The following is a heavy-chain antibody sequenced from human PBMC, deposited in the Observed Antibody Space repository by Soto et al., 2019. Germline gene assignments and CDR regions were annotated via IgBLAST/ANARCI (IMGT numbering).Heavy chain of an antibody. CDR3: AREYGIGGATFDF. J-gene: IGHJ3*01. CDR1: GFIFRRYA. Sequence: QVQLVESGGGVVQPGRSLRLSCAASGFIFRRYAMHWVRQAPGKGLEWVAVISYDGSNKHYADSVRGRFTISRDNSKNTMYLQMNSLRAEDTAVYYCAREYGIGGATFDFWGQGTMVTVSS. D-gene: IGHD2-15*01. V-gene: IGHV3-30-3*01. CDR2: ISYDGSNK.